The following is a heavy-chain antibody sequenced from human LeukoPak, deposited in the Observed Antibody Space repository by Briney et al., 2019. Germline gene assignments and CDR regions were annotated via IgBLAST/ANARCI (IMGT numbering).Heavy chain of an antibody. CDR3: TRDLPYYYGSGSYAFDY. V-gene: IGHV3-49*04. Sequence: GRSLRLSCTASGFTFGDYAMSWVRQAPGKGLEWVGFIRSKAYGGATEYAASVKGRFTISRDDSKSIAYLQMNSLKTEDTAVYYCTRDLPYYYGSGSYAFDYWGQGTLVTVSS. CDR2: IRSKAYGGAT. CDR1: GFTFGDYA. D-gene: IGHD3-10*01. J-gene: IGHJ4*02.